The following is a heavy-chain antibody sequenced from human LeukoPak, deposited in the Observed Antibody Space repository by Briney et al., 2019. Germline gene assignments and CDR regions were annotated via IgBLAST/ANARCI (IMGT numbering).Heavy chain of an antibody. J-gene: IGHJ4*02. CDR2: IYYSGSI. D-gene: IGHD3-9*01. CDR1: GGSISSYY. CDR3: ARNYDILTGYYVLDY. Sequence: SETLSLTCTVSGGSISSYYWSWIRQPPGKGLEWIGYIYYSGSINYNPSLKSRVTISVDTSKNQFSLKLSSVTAADTAVYYCARNYDILTGYYVLDYWGQGTLVTVSS. V-gene: IGHV4-59*01.